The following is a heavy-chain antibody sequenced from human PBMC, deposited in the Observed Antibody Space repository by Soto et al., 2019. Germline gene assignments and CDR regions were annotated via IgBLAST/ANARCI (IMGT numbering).Heavy chain of an antibody. CDR1: GYTFTSYG. D-gene: IGHD6-13*01. CDR3: ARDRYSSSWSHYYGMDV. Sequence: GASVKVSCKASGYTFTSYGISWVRQAPGQGLEWMGWISAYNGNTNYAQKLQGRVTMTTDTSTSTAYMELRSLRSDDTAVYYCARDRYSSSWSHYYGMDVWGQGATVTVSS. V-gene: IGHV1-18*01. CDR2: ISAYNGNT. J-gene: IGHJ6*02.